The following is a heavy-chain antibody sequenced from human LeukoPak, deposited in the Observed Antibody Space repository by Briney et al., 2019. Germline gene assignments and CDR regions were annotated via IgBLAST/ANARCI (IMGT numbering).Heavy chain of an antibody. CDR2: ISYDGSKK. CDR3: ARGIWVQLWSLDY. J-gene: IGHJ4*02. CDR1: GFTFNAYD. D-gene: IGHD5-18*01. V-gene: IGHV3-30-3*01. Sequence: PGGSLRLSCAASGFTFNAYDMHWVRQAPGKGLEWVAVISYDGSKKYYADSVKGRFTISRDNSKNTLFLQMNSLRAEDTAVYYCARGIWVQLWSLDYWGQGTLVTVSS.